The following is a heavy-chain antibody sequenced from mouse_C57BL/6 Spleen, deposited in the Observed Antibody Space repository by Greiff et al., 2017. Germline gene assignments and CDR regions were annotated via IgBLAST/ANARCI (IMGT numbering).Heavy chain of an antibody. CDR1: GYTFTDYE. D-gene: IGHD2-4*01. CDR3: TRWGRDYDRYYAMDY. CDR2: IDPETGGT. J-gene: IGHJ4*01. V-gene: IGHV1-15*01. Sequence: VQLQQSGAELVRPGASVTLSCKASGYTFTDYEMHWVKQTPVHGLEWIGAIDPETGGTAYNQKFKGKAILTADKSSSKAYIELRSLTSEDSAVYYCTRWGRDYDRYYAMDYWGQGTSVTVSS.